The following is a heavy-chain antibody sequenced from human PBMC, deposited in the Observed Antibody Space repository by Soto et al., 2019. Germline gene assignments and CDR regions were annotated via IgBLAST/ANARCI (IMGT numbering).Heavy chain of an antibody. J-gene: IGHJ3*02. CDR1: GYSFISYW. Sequence: GESLKISCKGSGYSFISYWIGWVRQMPGKGLEWMGIIYPGDSDTRYSPSFQGQVTISADKSISTAYLQWSSLKASDTAMYYCASGYYYDSSGYYYSAFDIWGQGTMVTVSS. D-gene: IGHD3-22*01. V-gene: IGHV5-51*01. CDR3: ASGYYYDSSGYYYSAFDI. CDR2: IYPGDSDT.